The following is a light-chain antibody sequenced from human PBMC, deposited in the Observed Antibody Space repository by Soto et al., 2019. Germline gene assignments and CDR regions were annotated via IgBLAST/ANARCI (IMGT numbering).Light chain of an antibody. CDR1: QSVTSD. Sequence: IVMTQSPATLSLSPGERVTLSCRASQSVTSDLAWHQQKPGQPPRLLIFGASTRATGIPARFSGSASGTEGTLTISSLKHEDFSVYYCQRYNNWPGTFGQGTKVDIK. V-gene: IGKV3-15*01. CDR3: QRYNNWPGT. J-gene: IGKJ1*01. CDR2: GAS.